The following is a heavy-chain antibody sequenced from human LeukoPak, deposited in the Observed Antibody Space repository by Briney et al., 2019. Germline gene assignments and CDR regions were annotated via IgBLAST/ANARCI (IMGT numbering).Heavy chain of an antibody. CDR1: GFTFSSYA. Sequence: GGSLRLSCAASGFTFSSYAMSWVRQAPGKGLEWVSGISGSGGSTYYADSVKGRFTISRDNSKNTLYLQMNSLRAEDTALYYCAKVLQWELQGPADYWGQGTLVTVSS. J-gene: IGHJ4*02. V-gene: IGHV3-23*01. CDR3: AKVLQWELQGPADY. CDR2: ISGSGGST. D-gene: IGHD1-26*01.